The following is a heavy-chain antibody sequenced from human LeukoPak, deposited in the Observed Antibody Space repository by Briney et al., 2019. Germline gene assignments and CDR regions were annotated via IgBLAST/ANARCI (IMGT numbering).Heavy chain of an antibody. CDR2: IDYRGNT. J-gene: IGHJ1*01. V-gene: IGHV4-59*11. CDR3: ASSSLDYYDILTGFHD. Sequence: SETLSLTCTVSGASISSHYWSWIRQPPGKGLEWIASIDYRGNTYQKSSLKSRVSISVETSKSHFSLQLSSVTAADTAVYYCASSSLDYYDILTGFHDWGQGTLVVVSS. CDR1: GASISSHY. D-gene: IGHD3-9*01.